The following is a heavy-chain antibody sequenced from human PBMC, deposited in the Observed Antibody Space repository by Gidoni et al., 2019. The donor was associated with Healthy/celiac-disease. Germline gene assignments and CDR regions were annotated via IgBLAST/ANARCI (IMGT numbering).Heavy chain of an antibody. J-gene: IGHJ4*02. D-gene: IGHD3-22*01. CDR2: IRSKAYGGTT. CDR1: GFTFGDYA. V-gene: IGHV3-49*04. Sequence: EVQLVESGGGLVQPGRSLRLSCTASGFTFGDYAMSWVRQAPGKGLEWVGFIRSKAYGGTTEYAASVKGRFNISRDDSKSIAYLQMNSLKTEDTAVYYCTRYNPNYYDSSGYDYWGQGTLVTVSS. CDR3: TRYNPNYYDSSGYDY.